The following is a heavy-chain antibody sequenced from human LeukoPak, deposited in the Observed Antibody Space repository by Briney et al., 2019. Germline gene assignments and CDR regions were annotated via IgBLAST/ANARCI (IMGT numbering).Heavy chain of an antibody. CDR3: ARGKDILTGYPYYFDY. Sequence: GRSLRLSCAASGFTFSSYGMHWVRQAPGKGLEGGAVIWYDGSNKYYADSVKGRFTISRDNSKNTLYLQMNSLRAEDTAVYYCARGKDILTGYPYYFDYWGQGTLVTVSS. CDR1: GFTFSSYG. CDR2: IWYDGSNK. V-gene: IGHV3-33*01. D-gene: IGHD3-9*01. J-gene: IGHJ4*02.